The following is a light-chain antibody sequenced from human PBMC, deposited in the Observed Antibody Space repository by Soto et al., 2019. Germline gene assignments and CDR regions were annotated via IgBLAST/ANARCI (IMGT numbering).Light chain of an antibody. CDR2: GAS. V-gene: IGKV1-39*01. CDR1: QSISRS. J-gene: IGKJ1*01. Sequence: DIQLTQSPLSLSASVGDRVTIICRASQSISRSLNWYQQRPGKAPNLLIYGASTLNSGVPSRFSGSRSGTDFTLTITSLQPEDFATYYCPQTHSSTRTFGQGTKV. CDR3: PQTHSSTRT.